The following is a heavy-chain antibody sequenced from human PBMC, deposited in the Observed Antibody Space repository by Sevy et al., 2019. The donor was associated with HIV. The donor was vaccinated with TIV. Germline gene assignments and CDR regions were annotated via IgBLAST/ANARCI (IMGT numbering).Heavy chain of an antibody. CDR1: GFTFSKYS. J-gene: IGHJ4*02. CDR2: LSFACGGL. V-gene: IGHV3-23*01. Sequence: GGSLRLSCVASGFTFSKYSMSWVRQTPGKGLEWVSTLSFACGGLNYADSVKGRFTMSRDDSRNTFYLQMDSLRAEDTAIYYCAREGCSKPHDYWGQGTLVTVSS. CDR3: AREGCSKPHDY. D-gene: IGHD2-2*01.